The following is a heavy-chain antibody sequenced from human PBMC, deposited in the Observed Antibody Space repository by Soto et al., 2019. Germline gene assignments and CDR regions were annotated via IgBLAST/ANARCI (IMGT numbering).Heavy chain of an antibody. CDR1: GYIFVNYG. CDR2: SSPYSGNT. CDR3: AMVDNCVTPTPQDV. V-gene: IGHV1-18*01. J-gene: IGHJ6*03. D-gene: IGHD5-12*01. Sequence: QVQLVQSGDEVRKPGSSVKVSCKASGYIFVNYGIAWVRQAPAQGLEWMGWSSPYSGNTHYASKVQGGLTMTTDTSRSTAYMDLGSLTSDDTAVYYCAMVDNCVTPTPQDVWGKGTTVTVS.